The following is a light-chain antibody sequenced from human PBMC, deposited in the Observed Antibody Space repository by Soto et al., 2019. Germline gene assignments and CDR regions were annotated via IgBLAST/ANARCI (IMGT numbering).Light chain of an antibody. CDR2: AAS. Sequence: DIQMTQSPSSLSASVGDRVTITCRASQGIGNYLAWYQQKPGKVPKLLIYAASTLQSGVPSRFSGSGSGTDFNLTISGLQPEDVATYYCQKYNTAPLTFGGGTKVEIK. CDR3: QKYNTAPLT. CDR1: QGIGNY. J-gene: IGKJ4*01. V-gene: IGKV1-27*01.